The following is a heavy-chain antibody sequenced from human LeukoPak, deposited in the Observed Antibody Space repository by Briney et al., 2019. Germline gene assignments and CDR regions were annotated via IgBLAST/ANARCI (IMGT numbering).Heavy chain of an antibody. CDR2: IYTSGST. CDR3: AREGSSSSKNGDPFDY. Sequence: SQTLSLTCTVSGGSISSYYWSWIRQPAGKGLEWIGRIYTSGSTNYNPSLKSRVTMSVDTSKNQFSLKLSSVTAADTAVYYCAREGSSSSKNGDPFDYWGQGTLVTVSS. V-gene: IGHV4-4*07. J-gene: IGHJ4*02. CDR1: GGSISSYY. D-gene: IGHD6-13*01.